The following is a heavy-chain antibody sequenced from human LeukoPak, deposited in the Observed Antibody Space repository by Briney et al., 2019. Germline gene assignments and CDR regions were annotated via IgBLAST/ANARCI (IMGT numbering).Heavy chain of an antibody. J-gene: IGHJ3*02. CDR2: ISAYNGNT. CDR1: GYTFTSYG. Sequence: ASVKVSCKASGYTFTSYGISWVRQAPGQGLEWMGWISAYNGNTNYAQKLQGRVTMTTDTSTSTAYMELRSLRSEDTAVYYCARQGSITIYDAFDIWGQGTMVTVSS. D-gene: IGHD3-10*01. CDR3: ARQGSITIYDAFDI. V-gene: IGHV1-18*01.